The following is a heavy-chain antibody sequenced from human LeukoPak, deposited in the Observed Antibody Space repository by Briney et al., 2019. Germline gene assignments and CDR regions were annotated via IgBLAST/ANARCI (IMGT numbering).Heavy chain of an antibody. J-gene: IGHJ5*02. D-gene: IGHD2-8*02. Sequence: PGGSLRLSCAASGFTFSSYAMHWVRQAPGKGPEWVAIISYDGSDKYYADSVKGRFTISRDNSKNTLYLQMNSLSSEDTAVYYCAKPGYCSSATSCLNWFDPWGQGTLVTVSS. CDR2: ISYDGSDK. CDR1: GFTFSSYA. V-gene: IGHV3-30*18. CDR3: AKPGYCSSATSCLNWFDP.